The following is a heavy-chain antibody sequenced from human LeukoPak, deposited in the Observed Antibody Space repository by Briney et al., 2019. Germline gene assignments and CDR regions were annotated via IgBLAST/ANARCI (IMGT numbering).Heavy chain of an antibody. CDR3: ARERSSQGYFDF. CDR1: GYSFTSYW. CDR2: IYPDDSDT. J-gene: IGHJ4*02. Sequence: LGESLKISCKGSGYSFTSYWIGWVRRMPGKGLEWMGIIYPDDSDTRYSPSFQGQVTISADKSISTAYLQWSSLKASDTAMYYCARERSSQGYFDFWGQGTLVTVSS. V-gene: IGHV5-51*01. D-gene: IGHD6-6*01.